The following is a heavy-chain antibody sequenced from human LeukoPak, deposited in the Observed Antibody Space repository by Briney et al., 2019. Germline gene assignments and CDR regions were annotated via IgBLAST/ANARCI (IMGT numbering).Heavy chain of an antibody. CDR3: ARVSPYSSRWYWFDP. J-gene: IGHJ5*02. CDR2: IYQSGIT. D-gene: IGHD6-13*01. V-gene: IGHV4-30-2*01. CDR1: GGSISSGGYS. Sequence: SETLSLTCAVSGGSISSGGYSWSWIRQPPGKGLEWIGYIYQSGITHYNSSVKSRVTISVDTSKNQFSLKVSSVTAADTAVYYCARVSPYSSRWYWFDPWGLGTLVTVSS.